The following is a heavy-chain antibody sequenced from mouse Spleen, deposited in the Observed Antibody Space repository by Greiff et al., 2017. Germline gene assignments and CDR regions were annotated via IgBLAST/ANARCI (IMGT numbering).Heavy chain of an antibody. J-gene: IGHJ4*01. CDR1: GFSLTSYG. V-gene: IGHV2-2*02. CDR2: IWRGGST. D-gene: IGHD2-12*01. Sequence: VQLQESGPGLVQPSQSLSITCTVSGFSLTSYGVHWVRQSPGKGLEWLGVIWRGGSTDYYAAFLSRLSISTDNSKSQVFFKMNSLQANDTAIYYCARDSYDEGYYAMEYWGQGTSVTVSS. CDR3: ARDSYDEGYYAMEY.